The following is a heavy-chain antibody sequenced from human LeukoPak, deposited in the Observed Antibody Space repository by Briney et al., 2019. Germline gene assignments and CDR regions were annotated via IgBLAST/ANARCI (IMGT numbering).Heavy chain of an antibody. Sequence: GASVKVSCKASGYTFTSYGISWVRQAPGQGLEWMGWISAYNGNTNYAQKLQGRVTMTTDTSTSTAYMELRSLRSDDTAVYYCARDYDFWSTNAFDIWGQGTMVTVSS. J-gene: IGHJ3*02. CDR3: ARDYDFWSTNAFDI. CDR2: ISAYNGNT. D-gene: IGHD3-3*01. CDR1: GYTFTSYG. V-gene: IGHV1-18*01.